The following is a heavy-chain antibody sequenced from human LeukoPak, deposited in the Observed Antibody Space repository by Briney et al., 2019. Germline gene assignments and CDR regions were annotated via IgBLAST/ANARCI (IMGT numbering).Heavy chain of an antibody. D-gene: IGHD4-17*01. Sequence: TSETLSLTCTVSGGSISSGGYYWSWIRQHPGKGLEWIGYIYYSGSTYYNPSLKSRVTISVDTSKNQFSLKLSSVTAADTAVYYCARDAYGDYYFDYWGQGTLVTVSS. V-gene: IGHV4-31*03. CDR3: ARDAYGDYYFDY. J-gene: IGHJ4*02. CDR1: GGSISSGGYY. CDR2: IYYSGST.